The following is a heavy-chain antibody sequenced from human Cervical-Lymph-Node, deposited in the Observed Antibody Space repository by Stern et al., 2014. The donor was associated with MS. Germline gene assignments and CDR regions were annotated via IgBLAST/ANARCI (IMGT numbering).Heavy chain of an antibody. Sequence: VQSGRSLRLTCKVSGFTFSSYGMHWVRQAPGKGLEWVSVISYDGSDTYYAESVKGRFTISRDNSKNTLYLEKRSLRPEDTAVYYCVKRGITEVRGVRLGDYWGPGTLVIVSS. CDR3: VKRGITEVRGVRLGDY. CDR1: GFTFSSYG. D-gene: IGHD3-10*01. CDR2: ISYDGSDT. V-gene: IGHV3-30*18. J-gene: IGHJ4*02.